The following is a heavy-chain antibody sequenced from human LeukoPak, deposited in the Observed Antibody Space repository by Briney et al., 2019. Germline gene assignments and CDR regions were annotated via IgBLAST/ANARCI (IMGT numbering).Heavy chain of an antibody. CDR3: ARGVTVRPREWFDP. CDR2: IYYSGST. J-gene: IGHJ5*02. V-gene: IGHV4-59*01. Sequence: SETLSLTCTVSGGSISSYYWSWLRQPPGKGLEWVGYIYYSGSTNYNPSLKSRVTISVDTSKNQFSLKLSSVTAADAAVYSCARGVTVRPREWFDPWGQGTLVTVSS. CDR1: GGSISSYY. D-gene: IGHD4-17*01.